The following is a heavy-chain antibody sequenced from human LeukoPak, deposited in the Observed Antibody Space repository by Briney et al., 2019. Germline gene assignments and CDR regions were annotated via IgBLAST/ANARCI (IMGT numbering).Heavy chain of an antibody. CDR1: GDSINSGYY. Sequence: PSETLSLTCTVSGDSINSGYYGGWIRQPPGKGLEWIGSMSHSGSTYYNPSLKNRVTISVDTSKNQFSLKLSSVTAADTAVYYCARAPRDPANFDDAFDIWGQGTMVTVSS. V-gene: IGHV4-38-2*02. D-gene: IGHD1-7*01. CDR3: ARAPRDPANFDDAFDI. J-gene: IGHJ3*02. CDR2: MSHSGST.